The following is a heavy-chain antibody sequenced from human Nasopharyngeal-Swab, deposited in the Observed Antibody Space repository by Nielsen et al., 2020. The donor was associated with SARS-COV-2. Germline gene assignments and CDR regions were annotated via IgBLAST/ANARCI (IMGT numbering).Heavy chain of an antibody. J-gene: IGHJ4*02. D-gene: IGHD2-2*01. CDR2: INHSGST. Sequence: RQAPGKGLEWIGEINHSGSTNYNPSLKSRATISVDTSKNQFSLKLSSVTAADTAVYYCARIEDCSSTSCYDYSDYWGQGTLVTVSS. CDR3: ARIEDCSSTSCYDYSDY. V-gene: IGHV4-34*01.